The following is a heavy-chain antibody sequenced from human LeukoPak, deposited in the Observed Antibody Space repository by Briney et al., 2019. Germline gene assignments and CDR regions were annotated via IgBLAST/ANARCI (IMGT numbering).Heavy chain of an antibody. V-gene: IGHV4-59*01. CDR3: ARASFPPWGTNGVSDWFDP. CDR1: GGSFSGYY. D-gene: IGHD2-8*01. J-gene: IGHJ5*02. Sequence: SETLSLTCAVYGGSFSGYYWSWIRQPPGKGLEWIGYIYYSGSTNYNPSLKSRATISVDTSKNQFSLKLSSVTAADTAVYHCARASFPPWGTNGVSDWFDPWGQGTLVTVS. CDR2: IYYSGST.